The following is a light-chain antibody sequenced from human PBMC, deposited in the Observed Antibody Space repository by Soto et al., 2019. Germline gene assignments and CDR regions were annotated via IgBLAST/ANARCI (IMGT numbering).Light chain of an antibody. CDR2: DAS. J-gene: IGKJ1*01. CDR1: QDISNY. Sequence: DIQMTQSPSSLSASVRDRVTITCQASQDISNYLNWYQQKPGKAPKLLIFDASTLETGVPSRFSGSGSGTDFSFTISSLQPEDIATYYCQQSHNIPPTFGQGTRVEIK. CDR3: QQSHNIPPT. V-gene: IGKV1-33*01.